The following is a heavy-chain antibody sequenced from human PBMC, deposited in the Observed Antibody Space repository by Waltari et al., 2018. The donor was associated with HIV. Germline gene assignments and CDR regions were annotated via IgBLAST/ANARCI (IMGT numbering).Heavy chain of an antibody. J-gene: IGHJ3*02. V-gene: IGHV3-72*01. CDR2: TRNKANRYTT. D-gene: IGHD3-22*01. CDR3: ARTYHYDSSGPDAFDI. CDR1: GSTFSDPY. Sequence: VQMVESGGGLVQPGGSLSLPCAACGSTFSDPYMDWVRQAPGKGLEWVGRTRNKANRYTTEYAASVKGRFTISRDESKSSLYLQMNSLKTEDTAVYYCARTYHYDSSGPDAFDIWGQGTMVTVSS.